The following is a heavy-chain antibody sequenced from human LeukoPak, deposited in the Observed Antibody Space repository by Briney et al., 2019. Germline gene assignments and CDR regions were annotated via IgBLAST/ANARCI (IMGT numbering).Heavy chain of an antibody. CDR2: ISGSGGST. Sequence: GGSLRLSCAASGFTFSSYAMSWVRQAPGKGLEWVSAISGSGGSTYYADSVKGRFTISRDNSKKTLYLKMNSMRAEDTAVYYCAKHVDTAMVKYYYYGMDVWGQGTTVTVSS. J-gene: IGHJ6*02. CDR3: AKHVDTAMVKYYYYGMDV. V-gene: IGHV3-23*01. D-gene: IGHD5-18*01. CDR1: GFTFSSYA.